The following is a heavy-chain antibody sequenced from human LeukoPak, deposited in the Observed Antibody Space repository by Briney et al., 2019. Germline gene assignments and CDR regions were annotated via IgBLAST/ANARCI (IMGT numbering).Heavy chain of an antibody. V-gene: IGHV3-7*01. D-gene: IGHD2-2*01. CDR2: ITQDGREK. Sequence: GGSLRLSCAASEFTFSSYWLSWLRHAPGQGLAWAANITQDGREKYYVDSVKGRFTISRDNAKNSLYLQMNSLRAEDTAVYYCARERYCSSTSCYELDYWGQGTLVTVSS. CDR3: ARERYCSSTSCYELDY. J-gene: IGHJ4*02. CDR1: EFTFSSYW.